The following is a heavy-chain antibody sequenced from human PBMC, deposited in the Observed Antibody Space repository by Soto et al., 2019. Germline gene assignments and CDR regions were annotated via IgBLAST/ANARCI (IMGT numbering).Heavy chain of an antibody. CDR3: ARATSIAVAGKET. D-gene: IGHD6-19*01. CDR1: GDTVTKYG. CDR2: ISFYNGHT. V-gene: IGHV1-18*01. Sequence: QVQLVQSGGEVKKPGASVKVSCKASGDTVTKYGISWVRQAPGQGLEWMGWISFYNGHTNYALKLQDRITFTTDTPTNTASMELRSLTSDDTAVYYCARATSIAVAGKETWGQGTLVTVSS. J-gene: IGHJ4*02.